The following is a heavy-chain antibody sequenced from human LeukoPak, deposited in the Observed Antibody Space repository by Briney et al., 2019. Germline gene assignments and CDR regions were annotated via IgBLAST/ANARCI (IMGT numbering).Heavy chain of an antibody. V-gene: IGHV3-66*01. Sequence: GGSLRLSCAASGFTVSSNYMSWVRQAPGKGLEWALVIYSGGSTYYADSVKGRFTISRDNSKNSLYLQMNSLRAEDTALYYCARDGLWFGELPNWFDPWGQGTLVTVSS. CDR2: IYSGGST. D-gene: IGHD3-10*01. J-gene: IGHJ5*02. CDR1: GFTVSSNY. CDR3: ARDGLWFGELPNWFDP.